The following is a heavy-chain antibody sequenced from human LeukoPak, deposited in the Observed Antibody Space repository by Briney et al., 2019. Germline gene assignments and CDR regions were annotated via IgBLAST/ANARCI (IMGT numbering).Heavy chain of an antibody. D-gene: IGHD3-10*01. V-gene: IGHV3-74*01. CDR1: GFTFSTHW. J-gene: IGHJ6*02. CDR3: ASLLTPYHGSGGGGVDV. Sequence: GGSLRLSCAASGFTFSTHWMYWVRQAPGKELVWVSQISGDGSMTSYADSVKGRFTISRDNAKDTLFLQMTSLRVEDTAVYSCASLLTPYHGSGGGGVDVWGQGTTVTVSS. CDR2: ISGDGSMT.